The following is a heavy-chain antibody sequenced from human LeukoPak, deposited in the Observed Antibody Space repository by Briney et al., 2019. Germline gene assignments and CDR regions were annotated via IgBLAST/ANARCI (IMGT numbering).Heavy chain of an antibody. D-gene: IGHD2-2*01. CDR3: ARTGGGCGSTRCHEYFQY. Sequence: SQTLSLACNVSGGSISIGTYYWSWIRQPAGKGLEWIGRLSNTGSSDYNHSLKSRVSIVIDTSKNQFSLKLNYVTAADTAVYYCARTGGGCGSTRCHEYFQYWGQGTPVTVSS. J-gene: IGHJ1*01. CDR1: GGSISIGTYY. CDR2: LSNTGSS. V-gene: IGHV4-61*02.